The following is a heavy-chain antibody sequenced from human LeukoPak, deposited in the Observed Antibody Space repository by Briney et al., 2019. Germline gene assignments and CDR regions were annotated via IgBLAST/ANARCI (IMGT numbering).Heavy chain of an antibody. D-gene: IGHD4-11*01. V-gene: IGHV3-30*02. Sequence: PGGSLRLSCAGSGFTFSSYGMHWVRQAPGKGLEWVAFIRYDGSNKYYADSVKGRFTISRDNSKNTLYLQMNSLRAEDTAVYYCAKDWSPLTTQDLIDYWGQGTLVTVSS. J-gene: IGHJ4*02. CDR1: GFTFSSYG. CDR2: IRYDGSNK. CDR3: AKDWSPLTTQDLIDY.